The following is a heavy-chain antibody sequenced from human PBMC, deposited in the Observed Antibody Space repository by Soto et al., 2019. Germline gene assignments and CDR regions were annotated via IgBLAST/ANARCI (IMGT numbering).Heavy chain of an antibody. V-gene: IGHV2-5*02. Sequence: QITLKESGPSLVKPTQTLTMTCTFSGFSLSSTRMAVGWIRQPPGKALEWLALIYWDDDKRYTPFPKSRPTITHAPSTIPVVLTMPTLAPVDTPRYYSAHIVVAVLAYYFHYWGQGTLVTVSS. CDR3: AHIVVAVLAYYFHY. CDR1: GFSLSSTRMA. D-gene: IGHD5-12*01. CDR2: IYWDDDK. J-gene: IGHJ4*02.